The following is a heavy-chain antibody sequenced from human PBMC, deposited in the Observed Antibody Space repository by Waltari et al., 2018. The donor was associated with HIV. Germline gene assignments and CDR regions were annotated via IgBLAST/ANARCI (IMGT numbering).Heavy chain of an antibody. D-gene: IGHD3-16*01. CDR1: GFAFSDHH. CDR3: YRFGGDL. Sequence: VQLVESGGGLVQPGGSLRLSCAASGFAFSDHHMDWVRQAPGKGLEWVGRARDTADSYFTQYAASVKGRFTISRDDSKNSLFLEMSNMRSEDTAVYYCYRFGGDLWGQGTLVTVSS. V-gene: IGHV3-72*01. CDR2: ARDTADSYFT. J-gene: IGHJ5*02.